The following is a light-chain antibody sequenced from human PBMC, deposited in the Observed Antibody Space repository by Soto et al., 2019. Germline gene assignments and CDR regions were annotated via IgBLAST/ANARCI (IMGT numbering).Light chain of an antibody. CDR1: QAISTS. CDR3: QQLFGAPIT. CDR2: AAS. Sequence: DIQLTQSPSFLSPSIGESVTITFGASQAISTSLALYQVKPVKAPKLLIYAASTFESGTPSRFIATVTATEYSLTITSLQPEDLATDYCQQLFGAPITFSRGTRLEIK. J-gene: IGKJ5*01. V-gene: IGKV1-9*01.